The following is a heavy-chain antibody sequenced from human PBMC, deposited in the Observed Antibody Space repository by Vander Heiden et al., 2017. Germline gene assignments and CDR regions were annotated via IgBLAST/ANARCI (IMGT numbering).Heavy chain of an antibody. CDR2: IYYSGTA. CDR3: ARARDGYLADYFDY. CDR1: VDFIRNNYDY. D-gene: IGHD5-12*01. J-gene: IGHJ4*02. Sequence: LQLQESGPGLVKPSETLSLTCAVSVDFIRNNYDYGGWIRQPPGKGLEWIGNIYYSGTAFYNPSLKSRVTISVDTSTNQFSLRLRSVTAADTAVYYCARARDGYLADYFDYWGQGSLVTVSS. V-gene: IGHV4-39*01.